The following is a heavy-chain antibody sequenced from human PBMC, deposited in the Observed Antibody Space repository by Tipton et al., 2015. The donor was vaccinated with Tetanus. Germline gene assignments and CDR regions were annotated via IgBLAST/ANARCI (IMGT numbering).Heavy chain of an antibody. D-gene: IGHD1-1*01. CDR3: ATVGAGLRRREGPLDS. CDR1: GGTFNSYA. CDR2: IVPLFGSA. Sequence: QLVQSGPEVKKPGSSVRVSCKTSGGTFNSYAISWVRQAPGHGLEWMGMIVPLFGSAYYAQKFQDRVTITADKSASTAYLDLRSLKSDDTAVYYCATVGAGLRRREGPLDSWGQGTMVTVSS. J-gene: IGHJ3*02. V-gene: IGHV1-69*06.